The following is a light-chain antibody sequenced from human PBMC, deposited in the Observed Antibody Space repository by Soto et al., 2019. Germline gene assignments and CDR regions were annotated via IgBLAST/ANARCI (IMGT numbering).Light chain of an antibody. V-gene: IGKV3-15*01. CDR1: QSVSSN. J-gene: IGKJ1*01. Sequence: EIVMTQSPVTVSVSPGERATLSCRASQSVSSNLVWYQQKPGQAPRLLIYGAYTRAADIPARFSGSGSGTEFTLIISSLQSEDFAVYYCQQYHNWPRTFGQGTKVEIK. CDR3: QQYHNWPRT. CDR2: GAY.